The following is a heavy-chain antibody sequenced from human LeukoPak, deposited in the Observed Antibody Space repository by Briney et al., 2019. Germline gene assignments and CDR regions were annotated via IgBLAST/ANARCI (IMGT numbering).Heavy chain of an antibody. V-gene: IGHV3-7*01. Sequence: GGSLRLSCEASGFTFSFYWMSWVRQAPGKGLEWVANIKKDGSEEYYVDSVKGRFTISRDNAKNSLYLQINSLRAEDTAVYYCARVSIGCDYWGQGTLVTVSS. CDR2: IKKDGSEE. D-gene: IGHD3-22*01. J-gene: IGHJ4*02. CDR3: ARVSIGCDY. CDR1: GFTFSFYW.